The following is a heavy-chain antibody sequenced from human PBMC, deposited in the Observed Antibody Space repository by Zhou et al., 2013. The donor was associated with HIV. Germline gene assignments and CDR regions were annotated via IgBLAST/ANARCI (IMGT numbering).Heavy chain of an antibody. CDR1: GGTFRSYA. J-gene: IGHJ3*02. CDR2: IIPIFDVP. D-gene: IGHD1-26*01. V-gene: IGHV1-69*14. Sequence: QVQLVQSGAEVKKPGSSVKVSCKASGGTFRSYAISWVRQAPGQGLEWMGGIIPIFDVPNYAQKFQGRVTITADKSTSTSYLELRSPRSEDTALYYCGRGPYYSNAPGGPLDIWGQGTWVTISS. CDR3: GRGPYYSNAPGGPLDI.